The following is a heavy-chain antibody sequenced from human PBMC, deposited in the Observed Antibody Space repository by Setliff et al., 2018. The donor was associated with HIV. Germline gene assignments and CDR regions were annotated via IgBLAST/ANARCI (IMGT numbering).Heavy chain of an antibody. CDR3: ARGRHGLGLDV. D-gene: IGHD1-26*01. CDR1: GGSVGSGSYY. CDR2: IYYSGST. V-gene: IGHV4-61*01. Sequence: SETLSLTCTVSGGSVGSGSYYWSWIRQSPGKGLEWIGYIYYSGSTYYNPSLKSRVTISLDTSKNQFSLKLSSVTAADTAVYYCARGRHGLGLDVWGQGTLVTVSS. J-gene: IGHJ4*02.